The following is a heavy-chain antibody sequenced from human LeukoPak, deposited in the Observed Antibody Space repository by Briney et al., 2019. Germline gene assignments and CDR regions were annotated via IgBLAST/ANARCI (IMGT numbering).Heavy chain of an antibody. Sequence: ASVKVSCKASGYTFTSYDINWVRQATGQGFEWMGWMNPNSGNTGYAQKFQGRVTMTRNTSISTAYMELSSLRSEDTAVYYCARGVRGRPPYYYYFDYWGQGTLVTVSS. J-gene: IGHJ4*02. CDR3: ARGVRGRPPYYYYFDY. CDR2: MNPNSGNT. V-gene: IGHV1-8*01. D-gene: IGHD3-22*01. CDR1: GYTFTSYD.